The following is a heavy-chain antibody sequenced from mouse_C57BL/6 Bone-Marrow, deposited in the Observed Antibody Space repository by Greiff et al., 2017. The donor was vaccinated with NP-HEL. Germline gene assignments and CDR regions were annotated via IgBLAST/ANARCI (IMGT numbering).Heavy chain of an antibody. D-gene: IGHD2-5*01. Sequence: QVQLKQSGAELARPGASVKLSCKASGYTFTSYGISWVKQRTGQGLEWIGEIYPRSGNTYYNEKFKGKATLTADKSSSTAYMELRSLTSEDSAVYFCGYYSNRYYYAMDYWGQGTSVTVSS. CDR2: IYPRSGNT. CDR1: GYTFTSYG. V-gene: IGHV1-81*01. CDR3: GYYSNRYYYAMDY. J-gene: IGHJ4*01.